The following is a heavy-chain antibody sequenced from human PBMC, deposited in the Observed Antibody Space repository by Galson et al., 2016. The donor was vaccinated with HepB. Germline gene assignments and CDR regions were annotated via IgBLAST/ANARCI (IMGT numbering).Heavy chain of an antibody. Sequence: QSGAEVKKPGESLKISCKGSGYFFTSYWIGWVRQMPGKGLEWMGIIYPGDSDTRYSPSFQGQVTISADKSTGTAYLQWRGLKASDTAIYYCARNIKTREREGWGFTYYYYGMDVWGQGTTVTVSS. CDR1: GYFFTSYW. CDR2: IYPGDSDT. V-gene: IGHV5-51*01. CDR3: ARNIKTREREGWGFTYYYYGMDV. D-gene: IGHD1-14*01. J-gene: IGHJ6*02.